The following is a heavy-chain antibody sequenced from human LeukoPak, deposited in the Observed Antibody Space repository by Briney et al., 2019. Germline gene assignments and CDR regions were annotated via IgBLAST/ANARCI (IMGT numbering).Heavy chain of an antibody. CDR3: ARGPTVTFFDY. CDR1: GFTFSSYS. V-gene: IGHV3-48*04. J-gene: IGHJ4*02. Sequence: PGGSLRLSCAASGFTFSSYSMNWVRQAPGKGLEWVSYISSSSSTIYYADSVKGRFTISRDNAKNSLYLQMNSLRAEDTAVYYCARGPTVTFFDYWGQGTLVTVSS. D-gene: IGHD4-17*01. CDR2: ISSSSSTI.